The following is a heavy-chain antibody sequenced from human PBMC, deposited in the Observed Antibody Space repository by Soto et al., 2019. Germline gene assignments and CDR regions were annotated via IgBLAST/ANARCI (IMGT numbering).Heavy chain of an antibody. Sequence: GLDLEWLALIYWDDDKRYSPSLKSRLTITKDTSKNQVVLTMTNMDPVDTATYYCAHTWAWGDAFDIWGQGTMVTVSS. D-gene: IGHD3-16*01. J-gene: IGHJ3*02. V-gene: IGHV2-5*02. CDR2: IYWDDDK. CDR3: AHTWAWGDAFDI.